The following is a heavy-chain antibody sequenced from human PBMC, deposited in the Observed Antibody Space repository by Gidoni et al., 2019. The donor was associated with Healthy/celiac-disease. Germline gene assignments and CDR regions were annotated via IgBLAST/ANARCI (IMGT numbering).Heavy chain of an antibody. J-gene: IGHJ4*02. D-gene: IGHD3-16*02. CDR2: IKSKTDGGTT. CDR3: TTDVSVITFGGVIVDY. CDR1: GFTFSNAW. Sequence: EVQLVESGGGLVKPGGSLRLSCAASGFTFSNAWTSWVRQAPGKGLEWVGRIKSKTDGGTTDYAAPVKGRFTISRDDSKNTLYLQMNSLKTEDTAVYYCTTDVSVITFGGVIVDYWGQGTLVTVSS. V-gene: IGHV3-15*01.